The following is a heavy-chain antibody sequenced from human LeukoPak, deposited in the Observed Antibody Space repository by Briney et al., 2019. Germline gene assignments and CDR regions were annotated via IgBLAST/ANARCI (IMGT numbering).Heavy chain of an antibody. V-gene: IGHV3-74*01. CDR2: INSDGSSI. CDR3: ARDLQLWITRHTRGGAQVGY. Sequence: QPGGSLRLSCAASGFTFSSHWMHWVRQAPGKGLVWVSRINSDGSSISYADSVKGRFTISRDNAKNTLYLQMNSLRAEDTAVYYCARDLQLWITRHTRGGAQVGYWGQGTLVTVPS. CDR1: GFTFSSHW. J-gene: IGHJ4*02. D-gene: IGHD5-18*01.